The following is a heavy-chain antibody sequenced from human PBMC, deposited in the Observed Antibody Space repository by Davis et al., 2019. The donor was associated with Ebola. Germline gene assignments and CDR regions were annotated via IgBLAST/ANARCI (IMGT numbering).Heavy chain of an antibody. V-gene: IGHV3-7*01. J-gene: IGHJ4*02. CDR2: IKQDGSEK. D-gene: IGHD2-21*01. Sequence: GESLKISCAASGFTFSSYWMSWVRQAPGKGLEWVANIKQDGSEKYYADSVKGRFTISRDNAKNSLYLQMNSLRAEDTAVYYCAREAVVIVIGGQGTLVTVSS. CDR1: GFTFSSYW. CDR3: AREAVVIVI.